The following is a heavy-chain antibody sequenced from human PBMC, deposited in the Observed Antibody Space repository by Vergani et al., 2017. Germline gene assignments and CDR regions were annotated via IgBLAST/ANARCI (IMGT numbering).Heavy chain of an antibody. CDR2: IYWDDDK. J-gene: IGHJ5*02. CDR1: GFSLSTSGVG. D-gene: IGHD2-2*01. Sequence: QITLKESGPTLVKPTPTLTLTCTFSGFSLSTSGVGVGWIRQPPGKALEWLALIYWDDDKRYSPSLKSRLTITKDTSKNQVVLTMTNMDPVDTATYYCAHRLQLPRTPVGNGFDPWGQGTLVTVSS. CDR3: AHRLQLPRTPVGNGFDP. V-gene: IGHV2-5*02.